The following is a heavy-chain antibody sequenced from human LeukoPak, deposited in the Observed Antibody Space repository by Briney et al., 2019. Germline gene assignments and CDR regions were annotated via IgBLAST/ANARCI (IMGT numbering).Heavy chain of an antibody. CDR3: TRDAVRHMGGVIVRDY. CDR1: GFTFGDYA. J-gene: IGHJ4*02. CDR2: IRSKAYGGTT. D-gene: IGHD3-16*02. V-gene: IGHV3-49*03. Sequence: GGSLRLSCTASGFTFGDYAMSWFRQAPGKGLEWVGFIRSKAYGGTTEYAASVKGRFTISRDDSKSIAYLQMNSLKTEDTAVYYCTRDAVRHMGGVIVRDYWGQGTLVTVSS.